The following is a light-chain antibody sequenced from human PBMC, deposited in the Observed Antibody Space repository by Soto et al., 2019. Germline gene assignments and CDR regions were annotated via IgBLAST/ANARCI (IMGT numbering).Light chain of an antibody. CDR1: QSVSSY. CDR3: QQRTNWPLYT. J-gene: IGKJ2*01. Sequence: EIVLTQSPATLSLSPGERATLSCRASQSVSSYLAWYQQKPGQAPRLLIYDASNRATGIPPRFSGSGSATDFTLTISSLETEELAVYYCQQRTNWPLYTFGQGTKLEIK. CDR2: DAS. V-gene: IGKV3-11*01.